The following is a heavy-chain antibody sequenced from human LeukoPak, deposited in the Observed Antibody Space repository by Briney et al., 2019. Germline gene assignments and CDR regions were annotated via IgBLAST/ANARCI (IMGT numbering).Heavy chain of an antibody. CDR1: GFTFSSYG. Sequence: PGGSLRLSCAASGFTFSSYGMHWVRQAPGKGLEWVAVISYDGSNKYYADSVKGRFTISRDNSKNTLYLQMNSLRAEDTAVYYCAKDRVAYCSGGSCYLYWGQGTLVTVSS. J-gene: IGHJ4*02. D-gene: IGHD2-15*01. CDR3: AKDRVAYCSGGSCYLY. V-gene: IGHV3-30*18. CDR2: ISYDGSNK.